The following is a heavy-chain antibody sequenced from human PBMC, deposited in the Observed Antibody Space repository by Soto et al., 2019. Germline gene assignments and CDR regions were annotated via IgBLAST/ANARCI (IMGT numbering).Heavy chain of an antibody. V-gene: IGHV4-39*01. CDR3: ATNRKGYCTNGVCGLFDP. J-gene: IGHJ5*02. CDR2: IYYSGST. Sequence: SETLSLTCTVSGGSISSSSYYWGWIRQPPGKGLEWIGSIYYSGSTYYNPSLKGRVTISVDTSKNQFSLKLSSVTAADTAVYYCATNRKGYCTNGVCGLFDPWGQGTLVTVSS. CDR1: GGSISSSSYY. D-gene: IGHD2-8*01.